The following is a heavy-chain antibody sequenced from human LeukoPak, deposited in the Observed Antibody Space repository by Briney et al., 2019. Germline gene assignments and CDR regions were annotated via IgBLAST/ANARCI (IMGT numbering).Heavy chain of an antibody. CDR2: IYYSGST. V-gene: IGHV4-39*01. Sequence: KPSETLPLTCTVSSGSISSSSYYWGWIRQPPGKGLEWIGSIYYSGSTYYNPSLKSRVTISVDTSKNQFSLKLSSVTAAETAVYYCARHKLGTVAGFYFDYWGQGTLVTVSS. CDR3: ARHKLGTVAGFYFDY. CDR1: SGSISSSSYY. J-gene: IGHJ4*02. D-gene: IGHD6-19*01.